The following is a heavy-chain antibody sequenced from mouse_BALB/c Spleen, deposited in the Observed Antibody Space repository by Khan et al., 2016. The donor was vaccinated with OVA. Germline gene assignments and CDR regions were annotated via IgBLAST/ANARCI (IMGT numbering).Heavy chain of an antibody. CDR2: IIPSNDNT. Sequence: VQLQESGAELARPGASVKMSCKASGYTFTTYTIHWVKQGSGQGLEWIGYIIPSNDNTNYNQKFKDRATLTADKSSSTAYMQLSSLTSEDSAVYSCASGGAYYRSDDWFAYWGQGTLVTVSA. CDR1: GYTFTTYT. J-gene: IGHJ3*01. V-gene: IGHV1-4*01. CDR3: ASGGAYYRSDDWFAY. D-gene: IGHD2-14*01.